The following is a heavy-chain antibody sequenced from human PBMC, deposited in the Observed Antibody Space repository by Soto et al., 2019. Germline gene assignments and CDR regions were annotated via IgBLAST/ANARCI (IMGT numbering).Heavy chain of an antibody. CDR1: GYTFTGYY. J-gene: IGHJ1*01. D-gene: IGHD3-22*01. CDR2: INPNSGGT. Sequence: ASVKVSCKASGYTFTGYYMHWVRQAPGQGLEWMGWINPNSGGTNYAQKFQGWVTMTRDTSISTAYMELSRLRSDDTAVYYCARSDYHFSSASLQHWGQGTPVTVSS. V-gene: IGHV1-2*04. CDR3: ARSDYHFSSASLQH.